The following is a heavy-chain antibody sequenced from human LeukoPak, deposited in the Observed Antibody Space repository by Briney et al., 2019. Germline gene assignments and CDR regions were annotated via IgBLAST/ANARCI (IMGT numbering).Heavy chain of an antibody. D-gene: IGHD2-21*02. V-gene: IGHV3-48*03. CDR1: GFTFSSYE. CDR3: ARETPYCGGDCYPPFYYGMDV. J-gene: IGHJ6*04. CDR2: ISSSGSTI. Sequence: GGSLRLSCAASGFTFSSYEMNWVRQAPGKGLEWVSYISSSGSTIYYADSVEGRFTISGDNAKNSLYLQMNSLRAEDTAVYYCARETPYCGGDCYPPFYYGMDVWGKGTTVTVSS.